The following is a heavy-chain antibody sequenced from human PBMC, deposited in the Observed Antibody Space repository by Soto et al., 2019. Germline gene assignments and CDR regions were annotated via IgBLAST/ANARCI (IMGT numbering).Heavy chain of an antibody. V-gene: IGHV4-59*01. Sequence: QVHLQKSGPGLVKPSETLSLTCTVSGGSINNYYWSWIRQAPGKGLEWIGYIYYSGITLYNPSLKSRATIPLNTSKNQLHPKLNSVTAANTAVDFCGRDSWEAATNWFDPWCQGTPV. CDR1: GGSINNYY. J-gene: IGHJ5*02. D-gene: IGHD2-15*01. CDR2: IYYSGIT. CDR3: GRDSWEAATNWFDP.